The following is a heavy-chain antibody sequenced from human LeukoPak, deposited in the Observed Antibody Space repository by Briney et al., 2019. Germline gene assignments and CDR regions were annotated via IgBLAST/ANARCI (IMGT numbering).Heavy chain of an antibody. CDR3: ARGVRFLEWLLLNWFDP. CDR2: ISYDGSNK. J-gene: IGHJ5*02. D-gene: IGHD3-3*01. Sequence: PGGSLRLSCAASGFTFSSYAMHWVRQAPGKGLEWVAVISYDGSNKYYADSVKGRFTISRDNSKNTLYLQMNSLRAEDTAVYYCARGVRFLEWLLLNWFDPWGQGTLVTVSS. V-gene: IGHV3-30-3*01. CDR1: GFTFSSYA.